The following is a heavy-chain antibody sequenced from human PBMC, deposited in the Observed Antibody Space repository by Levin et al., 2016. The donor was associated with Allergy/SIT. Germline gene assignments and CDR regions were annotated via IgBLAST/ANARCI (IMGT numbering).Heavy chain of an antibody. Sequence: SVKVSCKASGGTFSRLAISWVRQAPGQGLEWMGRIIPMISVTNYDQKFQGRVTFSADTSTSTAYMELTSLRSEDTAVYYCASPHAEGAPVSTEQDALDMWGHGTMVSVSA. J-gene: IGHJ3*02. CDR3: ASPHAEGAPVSTEQDALDM. V-gene: IGHV1-69*04. D-gene: IGHD4-11*01. CDR2: IIPMISVT. CDR1: GGTFSRLA.